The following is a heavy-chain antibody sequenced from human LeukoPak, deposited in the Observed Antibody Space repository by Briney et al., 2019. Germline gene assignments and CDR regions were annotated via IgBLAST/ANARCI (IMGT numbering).Heavy chain of an antibody. J-gene: IGHJ4*02. D-gene: IGHD2-15*01. Sequence: GRSLRLSCAASGFTFSSYAMHWVRQAPGKGLEGVAVISYDGSNKYYADSVKGRFTISRDNSKNTLYLQMNSLRAEDTAVYYCARDLKAYIVVVVAATPGYWGQGTLVTVSP. CDR3: ARDLKAYIVVVVAATPGY. CDR2: ISYDGSNK. V-gene: IGHV3-30-3*01. CDR1: GFTFSSYA.